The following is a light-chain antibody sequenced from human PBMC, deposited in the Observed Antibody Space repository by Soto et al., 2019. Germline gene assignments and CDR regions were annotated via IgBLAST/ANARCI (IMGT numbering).Light chain of an antibody. CDR2: GAS. CDR3: QQYNNWPPT. J-gene: IGKJ4*01. CDR1: QSVSSN. Sequence: DIVVTQSPATLSASPGERATLSCRASQSVSSNLAWYQQKPGQAPRLLIYGASTRATGIPARFSGSGSGTEFTLTISSLQSEDFAVYYCQQYNNWPPTFGGGTKVDIK. V-gene: IGKV3-15*01.